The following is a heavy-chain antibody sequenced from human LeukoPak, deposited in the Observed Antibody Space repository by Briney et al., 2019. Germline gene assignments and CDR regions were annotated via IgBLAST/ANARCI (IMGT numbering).Heavy chain of an antibody. CDR3: ARGRDNWNNRGFDY. CDR1: GGSISSGSYY. CDR2: IYTSGST. Sequence: PSQTLSLTCTVSGGSISSGSYYWGWIRQPAGKGLEWIGRIYTSGSTNYNPSLKSRVTMSVDTSKNQFSLKLSSVTAADTAVYYCARGRDNWNNRGFDYWGQGTLVTVSS. V-gene: IGHV4-61*02. D-gene: IGHD1-1*01. J-gene: IGHJ4*02.